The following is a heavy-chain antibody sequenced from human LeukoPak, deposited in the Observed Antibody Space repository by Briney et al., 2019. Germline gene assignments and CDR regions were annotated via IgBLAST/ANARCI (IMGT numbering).Heavy chain of an antibody. CDR3: ARTMVRGVGLDY. D-gene: IGHD3-10*01. CDR1: GGSISSYY. CDR2: IYYSGST. Sequence: SETLSLTCTVSGGSISSYYWSWIRQPPGKGLEWIGYIYYSGSTNYNPSLKSRVTISVDTSKNQFSLKLSSVTAADTAVYYCARTMVRGVGLDYWGQGTLVTVSS. J-gene: IGHJ4*02. V-gene: IGHV4-59*08.